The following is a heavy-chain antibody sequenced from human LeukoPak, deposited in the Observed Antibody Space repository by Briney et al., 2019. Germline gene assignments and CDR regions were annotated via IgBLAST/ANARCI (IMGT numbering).Heavy chain of an antibody. CDR3: TTEGYTYGHHSFDI. Sequence: PGGSLRLSCAASGFTFNNAWMSWVRQAPGKGLEWVGRVKRRTDGGTTHYAAPVKDRFTISRDDSENTLYLQMNSLETEDTAVYYCTTEGYTYGHHSFDIWGQGTMVTVSS. CDR2: VKRRTDGGTT. CDR1: GFTFNNAW. D-gene: IGHD5-18*01. J-gene: IGHJ3*02. V-gene: IGHV3-15*01.